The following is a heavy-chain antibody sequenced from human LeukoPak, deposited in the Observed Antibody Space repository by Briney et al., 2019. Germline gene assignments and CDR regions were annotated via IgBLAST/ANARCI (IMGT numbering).Heavy chain of an antibody. V-gene: IGHV3-23*01. CDR1: GFTFSSYA. CDR3: ARSPGAAEPFDP. J-gene: IGHJ5*02. CDR2: ISGSGGST. D-gene: IGHD6-13*01. Sequence: QTGGSLRLSCAASGFTFSSYAMSWVRQAPGKGLEWVSAISGSGGSTYYADSVKGRFTISRDNSKNTLYLQMNSLRAEDTAVYYCARSPGAAEPFDPWGRGTLVTVSS.